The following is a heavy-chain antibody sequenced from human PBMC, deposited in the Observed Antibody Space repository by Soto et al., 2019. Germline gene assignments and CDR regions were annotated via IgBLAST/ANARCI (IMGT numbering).Heavy chain of an antibody. Sequence: QVQLEQSGAEVKTLGSSVKVSCKASGDTFNKYAISWVRQAPGQGLEWMGGIIPIFGTANYAPQFQDRDTITAHEGTSTAYMELTSLKSDDTAVYFCARGARFLEWLSFDHWGQGTLVTVSS. V-gene: IGHV1-69*12. CDR2: IIPIFGTA. CDR1: GDTFNKYA. CDR3: ARGARFLEWLSFDH. D-gene: IGHD3-3*01. J-gene: IGHJ4*02.